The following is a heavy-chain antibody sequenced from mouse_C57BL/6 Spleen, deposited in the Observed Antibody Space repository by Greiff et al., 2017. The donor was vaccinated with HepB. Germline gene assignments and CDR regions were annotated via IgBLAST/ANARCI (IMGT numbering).Heavy chain of an antibody. V-gene: IGHV1-42*01. CDR1: GYSFTGYY. Sequence: EVQLQQSGPELVKPGASVKISCKASGYSFTGYYMNWVKQSPEKSLEWIGEINPSNGGTTYNQKFKAKATLTVDKSSSTAYMQLKSLTSEDSAVYYWARRDGYPFFAYWGQGTLVTVSA. D-gene: IGHD2-3*01. J-gene: IGHJ3*01. CDR2: INPSNGGT. CDR3: ARRDGYPFFAY.